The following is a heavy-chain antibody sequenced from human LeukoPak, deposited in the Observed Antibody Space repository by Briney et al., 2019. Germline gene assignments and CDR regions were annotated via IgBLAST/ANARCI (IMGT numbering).Heavy chain of an antibody. CDR2: IYPGDSDT. J-gene: IGHJ6*02. Sequence: GESLKISCKGSGYSFTSYWIGWVRQMPGKGLEWMGIIYPGDSDTRYSPSFQGQVTIPADKSISTAYLQWSSLKASDTAMYYCARTPQDSSGWYDYYYGMDVWGQGTTVTVSS. CDR1: GYSFTSYW. CDR3: ARTPQDSSGWYDYYYGMDV. D-gene: IGHD6-19*01. V-gene: IGHV5-51*01.